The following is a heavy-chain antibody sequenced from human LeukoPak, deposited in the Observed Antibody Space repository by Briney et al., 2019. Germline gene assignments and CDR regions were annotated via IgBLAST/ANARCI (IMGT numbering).Heavy chain of an antibody. V-gene: IGHV3-7*03. Sequence: SGGSLRLSCAASGFTFSSYWMSWVRQAPGKGLEWVANIKQDGSEKYYVDSVKGRFTISRDNAKNTLYLQMNSLRAEDTALYYCAKDFWSGYYSGYFDYWGQGTLVTVSS. J-gene: IGHJ4*02. D-gene: IGHD3-3*01. CDR3: AKDFWSGYYSGYFDY. CDR1: GFTFSSYW. CDR2: IKQDGSEK.